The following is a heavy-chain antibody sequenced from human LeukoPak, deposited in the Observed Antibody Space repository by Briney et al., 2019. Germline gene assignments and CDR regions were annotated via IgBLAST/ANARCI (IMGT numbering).Heavy chain of an antibody. CDR2: ISYDGSNK. D-gene: IGHD5-18*01. Sequence: GGSLRLSCAASGFTFSSYAMHWVLQAAGKGLEWVAVISYDGSNKYYADSVKGRFTISRDNSKNTLYLQMNSLRAEDTAVYYCASGQLWLYYWGQGTLVTVSS. J-gene: IGHJ4*02. V-gene: IGHV3-30*04. CDR1: GFTFSSYA. CDR3: ASGQLWLYY.